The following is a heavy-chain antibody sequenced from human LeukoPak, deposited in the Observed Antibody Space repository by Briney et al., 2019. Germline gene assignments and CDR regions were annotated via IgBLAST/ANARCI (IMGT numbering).Heavy chain of an antibody. J-gene: IGHJ5*02. CDR3: ARDGYSGRFDP. CDR1: GYTFTGHY. CDR2: INPNSGGT. V-gene: IGHV1-2*02. Sequence: ASVKVSCKASGYTFTGHYMHWVRQAPGQGPEWMGWINPNSGGTKYAQKFQGRVTMTRDTSISTAYMELSRLRSDDTAVYYCARDGYSGRFDPWGQGTLVTVSS. D-gene: IGHD5-12*01.